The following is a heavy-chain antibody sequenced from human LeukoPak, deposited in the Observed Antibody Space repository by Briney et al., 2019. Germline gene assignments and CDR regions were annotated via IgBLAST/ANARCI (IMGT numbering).Heavy chain of an antibody. D-gene: IGHD2-15*01. V-gene: IGHV1-18*04. Sequence: ASVKVSCKASGYTFTSYGISWVRQAPGQGLEGMGWISAYNGNTNYAQKLQGRVTMTTDTSTSTAYMELRSLRSDDTAVYYCARVPGAAYYYGMDVWGKGTTVTVSS. CDR1: GYTFTSYG. CDR3: ARVPGAAYYYGMDV. CDR2: ISAYNGNT. J-gene: IGHJ6*04.